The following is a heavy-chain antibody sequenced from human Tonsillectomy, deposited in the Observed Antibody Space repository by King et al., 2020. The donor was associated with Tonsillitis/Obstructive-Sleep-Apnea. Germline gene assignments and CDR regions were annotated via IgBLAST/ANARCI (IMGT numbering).Heavy chain of an antibody. Sequence: ITLKGSGPTLVKPTQTLTLTCTFSGFSLSTSGVGVGWIRQPPGKALEWLALIYWDDDKRYSPSLKSRLTITKDTSKNQVVLTMTNMDPVDTATYYCAHNRGQTTSGPFDYWGQGTLVTVSS. J-gene: IGHJ4*02. CDR1: GFSLSTSGVG. CDR3: AHNRGQTTSGPFDY. CDR2: IYWDDDK. V-gene: IGHV2-5*02. D-gene: IGHD4-17*01.